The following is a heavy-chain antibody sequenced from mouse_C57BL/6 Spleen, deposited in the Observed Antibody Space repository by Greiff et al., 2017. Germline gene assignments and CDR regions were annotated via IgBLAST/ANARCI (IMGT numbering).Heavy chain of an antibody. D-gene: IGHD2-3*01. CDR2: INPGSGGT. J-gene: IGHJ4*01. V-gene: IGHV1-54*01. CDR1: GYAFTNYL. Sequence: QVQLKQSGAELVRPGTSVKVSCKASGYAFTNYLIEWVKQRPGQGLEWIGVINPGSGGTNYNEKFKGKATLTADKSSSTAYMQLSSLTSEDSAVYFCARWGGYYPYYAMDYWGQGTSVTVSS. CDR3: ARWGGYYPYYAMDY.